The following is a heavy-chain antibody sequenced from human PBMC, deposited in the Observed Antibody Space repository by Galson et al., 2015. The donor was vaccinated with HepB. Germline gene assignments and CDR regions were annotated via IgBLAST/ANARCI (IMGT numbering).Heavy chain of an antibody. V-gene: IGHV1-2*02. J-gene: IGHJ5*01. CDR3: ARAVVPAAPSDS. D-gene: IGHD2-2*01. Sequence: SVKVSCKASPYTFTKYYIRWVRQAPGQGLQWVGWINPNSGRTNYAPNLQDRATMSRDTSINTVYMDLSSLRSDDSAIYFCARAVVPAAPSDSWGQGTLVTVSS. CDR1: PYTFTKYY. CDR2: INPNSGRT.